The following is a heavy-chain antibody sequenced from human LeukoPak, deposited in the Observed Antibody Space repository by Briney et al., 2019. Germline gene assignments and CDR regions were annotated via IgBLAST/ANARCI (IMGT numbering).Heavy chain of an antibody. CDR1: GDSITSYN. D-gene: IGHD3-10*01. V-gene: IGHV4-59*01. J-gene: IGHJ4*02. CDR3: AGVFSGRRPFEL. Sequence: SETLSLTCTVSGDSITSYNWNWIRQPPGKGLEWIGYVYYRGATNYNPSLKTRVTTSIDTSKKQFSLKLSSVTAADTAVYFCAGVFSGRRPFELWGKGTLVSVSS. CDR2: VYYRGAT.